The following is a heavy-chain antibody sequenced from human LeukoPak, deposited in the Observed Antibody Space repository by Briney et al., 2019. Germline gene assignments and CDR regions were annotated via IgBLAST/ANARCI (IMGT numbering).Heavy chain of an antibody. D-gene: IGHD5-18*01. J-gene: IGHJ6*03. V-gene: IGHV3-9*01. Sequence: PGGSLRLSCAASGFTFDDYAMYWVRQAPGKGLEWVSSINWNSKNIDYADSVKGRFTISRDNAKNSVYLQMNSLRAEDTAVYYCARDGYCYGYGYYYYMDVWGKGTTVTVSS. CDR1: GFTFDDYA. CDR2: INWNSKNI. CDR3: ARDGYCYGYGYYYYMDV.